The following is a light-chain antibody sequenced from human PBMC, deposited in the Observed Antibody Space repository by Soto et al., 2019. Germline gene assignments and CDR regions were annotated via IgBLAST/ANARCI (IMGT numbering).Light chain of an antibody. Sequence: QSALTQPAPLSGSPRASITISCAGISSEVCGYNYFSWYQQHQGKAPKLIICDVSNRPSGVSSRFSGSKSGNTASLTISGLQAEDEADYYCSSFAGTSYVFGTGTKVTVL. CDR1: SSEVCGYNY. J-gene: IGLJ1*01. CDR2: DVS. V-gene: IGLV2-14*01. CDR3: SSFAGTSYV.